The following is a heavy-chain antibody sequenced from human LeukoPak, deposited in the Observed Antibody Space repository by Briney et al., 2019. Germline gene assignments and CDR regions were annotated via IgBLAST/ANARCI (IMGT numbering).Heavy chain of an antibody. D-gene: IGHD4/OR15-4a*01. J-gene: IGHJ4*02. CDR2: IYTGGST. CDR1: GFTVSTNY. CDR3: ARAEVLSFFDS. V-gene: IGHV3-66*02. Sequence: GGSLRPSCTATGFTVSTNYMNWVRQAPGKGLEWVSVIYTGGSTYYADSVKGRFNISRDNSKNTVYLQMNSLRPEDTAVYYCARAEVLSFFDSWGQGTLVTVSS.